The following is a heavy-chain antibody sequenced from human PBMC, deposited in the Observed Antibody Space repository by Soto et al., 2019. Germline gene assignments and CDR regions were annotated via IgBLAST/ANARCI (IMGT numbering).Heavy chain of an antibody. D-gene: IGHD1-7*01. CDR3: ARHHANPPSNWNYNWFDP. CDR1: GGSISSGGYY. Sequence: TLSPTFTVSGGSISSGGYYWSGSRQHPGTGLEWIGYIYYSGSTYYNPSLKSRVTISVDTSKNQFSLKLSSVTAADTAVYYCARHHANPPSNWNYNWFDPWGQGTLLTVSS. CDR2: IYYSGST. V-gene: IGHV4-31*03. J-gene: IGHJ5*02.